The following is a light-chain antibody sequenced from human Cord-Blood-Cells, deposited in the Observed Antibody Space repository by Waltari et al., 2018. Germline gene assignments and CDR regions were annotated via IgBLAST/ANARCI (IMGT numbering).Light chain of an antibody. CDR2: SNN. V-gene: IGLV1-44*01. CDR3: ASWDDSLNGWV. J-gene: IGLJ3*02. Sequence: QSVLTQPPSASGTPGQRVTISCSGSSSHIGSNTVNWYQQLPGTGPKLLSYSNNQRPSGVPARFSGSKSGTSASLAISGLQAEDEADYYCASWDDSLNGWVFGGGTKLTVL. CDR1: SSHIGSNT.